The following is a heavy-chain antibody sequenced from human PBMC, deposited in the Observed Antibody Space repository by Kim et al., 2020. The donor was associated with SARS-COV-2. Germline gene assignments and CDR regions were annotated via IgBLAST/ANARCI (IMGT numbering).Heavy chain of an antibody. CDR1: GFTFSSYS. V-gene: IGHV3-21*01. D-gene: IGHD5-12*01. CDR2: ISSSSSYI. CDR3: ARDRRRYDARTYYYYGMDV. J-gene: IGHJ6*02. Sequence: GGSLRLSCAASGFTFSSYSMNWVRQAPGKGLEWISSISSSSSYIYYADSVKGRFTISRDNAKNSLYLQMNSLRAEDTAVHYCARDRRRYDARTYYYYGMDVWGQGTTVTVSS.